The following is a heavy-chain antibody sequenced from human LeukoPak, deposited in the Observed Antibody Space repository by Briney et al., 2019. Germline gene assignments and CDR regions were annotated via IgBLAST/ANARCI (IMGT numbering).Heavy chain of an antibody. CDR1: GFTFSSYA. CDR3: AKGDIVVVPADPLGWFDP. J-gene: IGHJ5*02. CDR2: ISGSGGST. V-gene: IGHV3-23*01. Sequence: GGSLRLSCAASGFTFSSYAMSWVRQAPGKGLEWVSAISGSGGSTYYADSVKGRFTISRDNSKNTLYLQMNSLRAEDTAVYYCAKGDIVVVPADPLGWFDPRGQGTLVTVSS. D-gene: IGHD2-2*01.